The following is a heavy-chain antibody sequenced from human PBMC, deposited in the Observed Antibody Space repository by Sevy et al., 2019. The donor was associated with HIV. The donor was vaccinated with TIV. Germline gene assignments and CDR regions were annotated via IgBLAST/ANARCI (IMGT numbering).Heavy chain of an antibody. CDR1: GGSISSYY. CDR3: ARVFTDYDILTGYLPRDAFDI. V-gene: IGHV4-4*07. Sequence: SETLSLTCTVSGGSISSYYWSWIRQPAGKGLEWIGRIYTSGSTNYNPSLKSRVTMSVDTSKNQFSLKLSSVTAADTAVYYCARVFTDYDILTGYLPRDAFDIWGQGTMVTVSS. J-gene: IGHJ3*02. CDR2: IYTSGST. D-gene: IGHD3-9*01.